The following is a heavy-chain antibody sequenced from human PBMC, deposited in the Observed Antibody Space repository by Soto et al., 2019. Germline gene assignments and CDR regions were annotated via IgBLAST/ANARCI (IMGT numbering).Heavy chain of an antibody. D-gene: IGHD3-22*01. V-gene: IGHV3-64D*06. CDR3: VKGEYYYDSSGYYPFDY. CDR1: GLTFSSYA. Sequence: HPGGSLRLSCSASGLTFSSYAMHWVRQAPGKGLEYVSSISTNGGSTHYADSVKGRFTISRDNSKNTQYLQMSSLRADDSAVYFCVKGEYYYDSSGYYPFDYWGQGT. J-gene: IGHJ4*02. CDR2: ISTNGGST.